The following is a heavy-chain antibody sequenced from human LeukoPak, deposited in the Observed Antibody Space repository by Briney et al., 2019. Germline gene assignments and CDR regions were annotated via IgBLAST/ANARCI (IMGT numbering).Heavy chain of an antibody. Sequence: QPGGSLRLSCAASGFTFSSYWMSWVRQAPGEGLEWVANIKQDGSEKYYVDSVKGRFTISRDNDKNSLYLQMNSLRAEDAAVYYCAKGLYSGYDTGARNWGQGTLVTVSS. J-gene: IGHJ4*02. CDR3: AKGLYSGYDTGARN. CDR2: IKQDGSEK. CDR1: GFTFSSYW. D-gene: IGHD5-12*01. V-gene: IGHV3-7*01.